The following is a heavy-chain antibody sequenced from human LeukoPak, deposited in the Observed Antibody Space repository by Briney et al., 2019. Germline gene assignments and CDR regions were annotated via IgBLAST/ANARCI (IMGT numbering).Heavy chain of an antibody. V-gene: IGHV1-2*02. Sequence: GASVKVSCKASGYTFTGYYMHWVRQAPGQGLEWMGWVNPNSGGTNYAQKFQGRVTMTRDTFISTAYMELSRLRSDDTAVYYCARVPRVAATFWFDPWGQGTLVTVSS. CDR2: VNPNSGGT. J-gene: IGHJ5*02. CDR1: GYTFTGYY. CDR3: ARVPRVAATFWFDP. D-gene: IGHD2-15*01.